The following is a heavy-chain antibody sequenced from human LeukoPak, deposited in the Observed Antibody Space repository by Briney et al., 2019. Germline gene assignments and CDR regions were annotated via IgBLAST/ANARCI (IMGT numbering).Heavy chain of an antibody. J-gene: IGHJ5*02. CDR3: ARSYIGYSSLNWFDP. CDR1: GYIFTTFG. CDR2: ISTDNGNT. D-gene: IGHD6-19*01. V-gene: IGHV1-18*01. Sequence: EASVKVSCKASGYIFTTFGITWVRQAPRQGLEWMGWISTDNGNTNYAQKVQGRVTMTTDTSTSTAYMELRTLRSDDTAVYYCARSYIGYSSLNWFDPWGQGTLVTVSS.